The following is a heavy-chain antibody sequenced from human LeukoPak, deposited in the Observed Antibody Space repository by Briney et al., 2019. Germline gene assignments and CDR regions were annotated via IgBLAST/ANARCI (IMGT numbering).Heavy chain of an antibody. CDR1: GGSISSYY. CDR2: IYYSGST. Sequence: SETLSLTCTVSGGSISSYYWGWIRQPPGKGLEWIGSIYYSGSTYYNPSLKSRVTISVDTSKNQFSLKLSSVTAADTAVYYCARERMAVAGTNWFDPWGQGTLVTVSS. D-gene: IGHD6-19*01. J-gene: IGHJ5*02. CDR3: ARERMAVAGTNWFDP. V-gene: IGHV4-39*02.